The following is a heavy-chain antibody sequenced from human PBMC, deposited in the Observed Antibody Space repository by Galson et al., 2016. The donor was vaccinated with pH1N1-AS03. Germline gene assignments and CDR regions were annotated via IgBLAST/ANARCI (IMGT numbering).Heavy chain of an antibody. Sequence: ETLSLTCTVSGDSMNSHFWNWIRQPAGKGPEWIGRISTSGSTNYNTSLWSRLAPSIDTSRNRFSLRLASVTAADTAIYYCARGDLVIGGGNNWFDPWGQGILVTVSS. CDR2: ISTSGST. CDR3: ARGDLVIGGGNNWFDP. V-gene: IGHV4-4*07. D-gene: IGHD2/OR15-2a*01. CDR1: GDSMNSHF. J-gene: IGHJ5*02.